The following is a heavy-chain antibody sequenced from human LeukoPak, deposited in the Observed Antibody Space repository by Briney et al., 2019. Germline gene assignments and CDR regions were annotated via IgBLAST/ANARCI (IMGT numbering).Heavy chain of an antibody. CDR2: TYYRSKWYN. D-gene: IGHD1-1*01. Sequence: SQTLSLTCAISGDSVSNNRAAWSWIRQSPSRGLEWLGRTYYRSKWYNDYAVSVKSRITINPDTSKNQFSLQLNSVTPEDAAVYYCARDAGDQAYRYFDLWGRGILVTVSS. CDR1: GDSVSNNRAA. CDR3: ARDAGDQAYRYFDL. V-gene: IGHV6-1*01. J-gene: IGHJ2*01.